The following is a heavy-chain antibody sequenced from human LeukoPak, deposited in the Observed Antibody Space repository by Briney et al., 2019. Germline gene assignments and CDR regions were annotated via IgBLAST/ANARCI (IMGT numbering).Heavy chain of an antibody. D-gene: IGHD3-10*02. CDR3: AELGIAMIGGV. V-gene: IGHV3-48*03. J-gene: IGHJ6*04. CDR2: ISSSGSTI. CDR1: GFTFSSYA. Sequence: GGSLRLSCAASGFTFSSYAMNWVRQAPGKGLEWVSYISSSGSTIYYADSVKGRFTISRDNAKNSLYLQMNSLRAEDTAVYYCAELGIAMIGGVWGKGTTVTISS.